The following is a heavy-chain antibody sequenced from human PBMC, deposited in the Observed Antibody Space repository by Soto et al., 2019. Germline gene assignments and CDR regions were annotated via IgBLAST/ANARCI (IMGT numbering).Heavy chain of an antibody. J-gene: IGHJ4*02. Sequence: QVQLVESGGGVVQPGRSLRLSCAASGFTFSNYAMHWVRQVPGKGLEWVSVISYDGNNEYYADSVKGRFTISRDDSKNTLYLQINSLRGEDTAVYYCARDPHRSRHSGYGYCDYWGQGTLVTVPS. D-gene: IGHD5-12*01. V-gene: IGHV3-30-3*01. CDR2: ISYDGNNE. CDR1: GFTFSNYA. CDR3: ARDPHRSRHSGYGYCDY.